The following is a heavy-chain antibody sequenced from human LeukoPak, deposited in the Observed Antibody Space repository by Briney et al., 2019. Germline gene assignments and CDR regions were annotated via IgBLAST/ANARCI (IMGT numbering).Heavy chain of an antibody. D-gene: IGHD4-17*01. Sequence: SETLSLTCAVYGGSFSYYYWSWIRQPPGKGLEWIGEINHSGSTNYNPSLKSRVTISVDSSKNQFSLKLSSVTAADTAVYYCARGSSLRDADAFDIWGQGTMVTVSS. CDR1: GGSFSYYY. CDR2: INHSGST. V-gene: IGHV4-34*01. J-gene: IGHJ3*02. CDR3: ARGSSLRDADAFDI.